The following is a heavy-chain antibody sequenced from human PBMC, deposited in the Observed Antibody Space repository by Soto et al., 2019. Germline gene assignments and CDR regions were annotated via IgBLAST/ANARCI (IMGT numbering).Heavy chain of an antibody. J-gene: IGHJ3*02. V-gene: IGHV1-69*01. CDR3: ARVRPNDGSGSYYNPGAFDI. D-gene: IGHD3-10*01. CDR2: IITIFGTA. Sequence: QVQLVQSGAEVKKPGSSVKVSCKASGGTFSSYAISWVRQAPGQGLEWLGGIITIFGTANYAQKFQGRVKITADESTSTAYMELSSLRSEDTAVYYCARVRPNDGSGSYYNPGAFDIWGQGTMVTVSS. CDR1: GGTFSSYA.